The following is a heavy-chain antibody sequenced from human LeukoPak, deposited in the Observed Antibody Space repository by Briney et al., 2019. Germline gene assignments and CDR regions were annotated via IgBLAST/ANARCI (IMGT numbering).Heavy chain of an antibody. D-gene: IGHD7-27*01. CDR2: IWYDGSNK. CDR3: AKDGDRGKYYYYYSMDV. V-gene: IGHV3-33*06. J-gene: IGHJ6*04. CDR1: GFTFSSYG. Sequence: GRSLRLSCAASGFTFSSYGMHWVRQAPGKGLEWVAVIWYDGSNKYYVDSVKGRFTISRDDSKNTLHLQMNSLRAEDTAVYYCAKDGDRGKYYYYYSMDVWGKGTTVTVSS.